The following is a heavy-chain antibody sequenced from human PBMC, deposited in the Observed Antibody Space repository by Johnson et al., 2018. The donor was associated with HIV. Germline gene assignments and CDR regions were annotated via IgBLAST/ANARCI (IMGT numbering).Heavy chain of an antibody. V-gene: IGHV3-15*01. D-gene: IGHD3-22*01. Sequence: VQLVESGGGLVKPGGSLRLSCAASGFTFSNAWMSWVRQAPGKGLEWVGCIKSKTGGGTTDYAAPVKGRFTSSRDDSKNRLYLQINSLKTEDTAVYYCRSWGSSGYYAPFYHDAFDIWGQGTMVTVSS. CDR3: RSWGSSGYYAPFYHDAFDI. CDR2: IKSKTGGGTT. CDR1: GFTFSNAW. J-gene: IGHJ3*02.